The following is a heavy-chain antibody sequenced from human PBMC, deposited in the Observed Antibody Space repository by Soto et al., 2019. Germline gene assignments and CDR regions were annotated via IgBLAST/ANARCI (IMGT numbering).Heavy chain of an antibody. Sequence: ASGPTLVNPTQTLTLTCTFSGFSLSTTGVGVGWIRQPPGKALEWLTLIYWNDDRRCSPSLKSRLTITKGTSKNQVVLTMTNMDPVDTATYYCARQQVTFDSWGQGTLVTVSS. D-gene: IGHD2-21*02. CDR2: IYWNDDR. CDR3: ARQQVTFDS. V-gene: IGHV2-5*01. J-gene: IGHJ4*02. CDR1: GFSLSTTGVG.